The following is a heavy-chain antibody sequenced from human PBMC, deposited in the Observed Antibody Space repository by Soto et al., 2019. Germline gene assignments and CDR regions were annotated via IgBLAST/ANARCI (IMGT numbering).Heavy chain of an antibody. J-gene: IGHJ3*02. D-gene: IGHD3-3*01. Sequence: LRLSCAASGFTFSSYAMGWVRQAPGKGLEWVSAISGSGGSTYYADSVKGRFTISRDNSKNTLCLQMNSLRAEDTAVYYCASTGDFWSGYYSNDAFDIWGQGTMVTVSS. CDR1: GFTFSSYA. CDR2: ISGSGGST. CDR3: ASTGDFWSGYYSNDAFDI. V-gene: IGHV3-23*01.